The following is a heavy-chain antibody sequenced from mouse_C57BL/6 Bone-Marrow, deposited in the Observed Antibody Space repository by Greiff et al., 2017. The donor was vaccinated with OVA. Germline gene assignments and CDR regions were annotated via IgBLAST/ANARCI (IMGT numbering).Heavy chain of an antibody. CDR3: ASLYYDYDEYFDV. J-gene: IGHJ1*03. D-gene: IGHD2-4*01. Sequence: VKVVESGPGLVQPSQSLSITCTVSGFSLTSYGVHWVRQSPGKGLEWLGVIWSGGSTDYNAAFISRLSISKDNSKSQVFFKMNSLQADDTAIYYCASLYYDYDEYFDVWGTGTTVTVSS. V-gene: IGHV2-2*01. CDR2: IWSGGST. CDR1: GFSLTSYG.